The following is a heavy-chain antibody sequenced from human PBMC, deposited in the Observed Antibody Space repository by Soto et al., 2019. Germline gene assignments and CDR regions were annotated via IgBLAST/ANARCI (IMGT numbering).Heavy chain of an antibody. Sequence: QVQLVQSGAEVKKPGSSVKVSCKASGGTFSSYAISWVRQAPGQGLEWMGGIIPIFGTANYAQKFRGRVTMTTDTSTSTAYMELRSLRSDDTAVYYCAREKAIAAAGGWFDPWGQGTLVTVSS. V-gene: IGHV1-69*06. J-gene: IGHJ5*02. CDR1: GGTFSSYA. CDR2: IIPIFGTA. D-gene: IGHD6-13*01. CDR3: AREKAIAAAGGWFDP.